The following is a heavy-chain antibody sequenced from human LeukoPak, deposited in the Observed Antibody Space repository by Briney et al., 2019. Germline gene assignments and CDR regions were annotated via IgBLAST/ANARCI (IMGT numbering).Heavy chain of an antibody. CDR2: INSDGSSA. Sequence: PGGSLRLSCAASGFTFSDYWMHWVRHAPGKGLGWVSLINSDGSSASYADSVKGRFTISRDNAKNTVYLKMNSLRAEDTAVYYCARGRYRDYPFDYCGQATLVTVSS. CDR1: GFTFSDYW. CDR3: ARGRYRDYPFDY. V-gene: IGHV3-74*01. D-gene: IGHD4-17*01. J-gene: IGHJ4*02.